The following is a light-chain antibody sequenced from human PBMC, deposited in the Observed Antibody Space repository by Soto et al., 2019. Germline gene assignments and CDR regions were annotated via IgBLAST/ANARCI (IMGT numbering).Light chain of an antibody. J-gene: IGLJ2*01. V-gene: IGLV1-47*01. Sequence: QSVLTQSPSASGTPGQRVTISCSGSSSNIGSNYVYWYQQLPGTAPKLLIYRNNQRPSGVPGRFSGSMSCTAASLDISGLRSEDEADYYCAAWDYSFHVVFGGGTKLTVL. CDR1: SSNIGSNY. CDR3: AAWDYSFHVV. CDR2: RNN.